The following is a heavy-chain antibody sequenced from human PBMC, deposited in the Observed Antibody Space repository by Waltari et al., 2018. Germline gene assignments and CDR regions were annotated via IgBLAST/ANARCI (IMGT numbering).Heavy chain of an antibody. V-gene: IGHV1-8*02. Sequence: QVQLVESGGGVVQPGRSLRLSCAASGFTFTSYDINWVRQATGQGLEWMGWMNPNSGNTGYAQKFQGRVTMTRNTSISTAYMELSSLRSEDTAVYYCARAGRSHHFDYWGQGTLVTVSS. CDR1: GFTFTSYD. CDR3: ARAGRSHHFDY. J-gene: IGHJ4*02. CDR2: MNPNSGNT. D-gene: IGHD1-1*01.